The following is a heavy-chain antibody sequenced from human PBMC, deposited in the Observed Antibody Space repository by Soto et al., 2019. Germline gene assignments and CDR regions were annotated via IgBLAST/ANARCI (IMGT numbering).Heavy chain of an antibody. D-gene: IGHD3-3*01. CDR1: GFTFGTYT. J-gene: IGHJ6*02. Sequence: LRLSCAASGFTFGTYTMSWVCQAPGKGLEWVSSISGSDGTTYYADSVKGRFSISRDKSKNTLYLQMNSLRAEDTAIYYCAKLDFWNSYYGLDVWGQGTTVTVYS. CDR3: AKLDFWNSYYGLDV. V-gene: IGHV3-23*01. CDR2: ISGSDGTT.